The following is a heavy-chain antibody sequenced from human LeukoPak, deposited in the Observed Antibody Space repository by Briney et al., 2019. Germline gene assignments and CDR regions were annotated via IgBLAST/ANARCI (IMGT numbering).Heavy chain of an antibody. J-gene: IGHJ4*02. Sequence: GEPLRFSWEGSGYSFTTYWIGWLRQMPGKGLEWMGIIYPGDSDTRYRPSFQGQVTISADKSISTAYLQWSSLKASDTAMYYCELGMYRSGCRFHDWGQGTLVTVSS. CDR3: ELGMYRSGCRFHD. V-gene: IGHV5-51*01. CDR2: IYPGDSDT. CDR1: GYSFTTYW. D-gene: IGHD6-19*01.